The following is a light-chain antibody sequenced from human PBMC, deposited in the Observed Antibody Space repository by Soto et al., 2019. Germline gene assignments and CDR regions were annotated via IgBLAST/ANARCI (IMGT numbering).Light chain of an antibody. J-gene: IGKJ5*01. CDR2: GAS. Sequence: EIGLTQSPGSLSLSPGERATLSCRASQSVSSSYLAWYQQKPGQAPRLLIYGASSRATGIPDRFSGSGSGTDFTLTISRLEPEDFAVYYCQQYGSSPGITFGPGTRWRL. CDR1: QSVSSSY. CDR3: QQYGSSPGIT. V-gene: IGKV3-20*01.